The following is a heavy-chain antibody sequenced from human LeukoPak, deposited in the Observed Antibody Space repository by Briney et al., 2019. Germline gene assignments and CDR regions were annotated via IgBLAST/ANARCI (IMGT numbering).Heavy chain of an antibody. J-gene: IGHJ6*03. D-gene: IGHD3-3*01. CDR3: ARASYGFWSGYSYGGTSYYYYYYMDV. CDR1: GFTFSSYW. CDR2: IKQDGSEK. Sequence: TGGSLRLSCAASGFTFSSYWMSWVRQAPGKGLEWVANIKQDGSEKYYVDSVKGRFTISRDNAKNSLYLQMNSLRAEDTAVYYCARASYGFWSGYSYGGTSYYYYYYMDVWGKGTTVTVSS. V-gene: IGHV3-7*01.